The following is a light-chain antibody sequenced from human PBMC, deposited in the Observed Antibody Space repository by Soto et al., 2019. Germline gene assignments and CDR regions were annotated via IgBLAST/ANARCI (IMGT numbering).Light chain of an antibody. J-gene: IGKJ4*01. CDR2: KAS. Sequence: DFQMTQSPSTLSASVGDRVTITCRASQGIRNDLGWYQQKPGKAPKLLIYKASSLESGVPSRFSGSGSGTEFTLTITSLQAEDFATYYCQQLRMYPSTFGGGTKVDIK. CDR1: QGIRND. V-gene: IGKV1-17*01. CDR3: QQLRMYPST.